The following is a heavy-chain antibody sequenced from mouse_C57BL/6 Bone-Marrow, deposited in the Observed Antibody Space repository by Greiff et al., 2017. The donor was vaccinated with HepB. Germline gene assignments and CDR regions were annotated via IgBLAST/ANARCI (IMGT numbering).Heavy chain of an antibody. CDR3: TRSPDDYGSSYVGWYFDV. V-gene: IGHV1-5*01. Sequence: DVKLQQSGTVLARPGASVKMSCKTSGYTFTSYWMHWVKQRPGQGLEWIGAIYPGNSDTSYNQKFKGKAKLTAVTSASTAYMELSSLTNEDSAVYYCTRSPDDYGSSYVGWYFDVWGTGTTVTVSS. CDR1: GYTFTSYW. J-gene: IGHJ1*03. D-gene: IGHD1-1*01. CDR2: IYPGNSDT.